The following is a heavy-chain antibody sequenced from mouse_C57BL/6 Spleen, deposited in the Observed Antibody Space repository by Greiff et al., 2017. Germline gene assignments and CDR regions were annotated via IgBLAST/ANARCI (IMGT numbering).Heavy chain of an antibody. V-gene: IGHV1-81*01. CDR3: ARPHSNRYFEV. D-gene: IGHD2-5*01. CDR1: GYTFTRYG. CDR2: IYPRSGNT. J-gene: IGHJ1*03. Sequence: VQLQQSGAELARPGASVTLSCKASGYTFTRYGISWVKQRTGQGLEWIGEIYPRSGNTYYNEKFKGKATLTADKSSSPAYMELRSLTSEDSAVYFCARPHSNRYFEVWGTGTTVTVSS.